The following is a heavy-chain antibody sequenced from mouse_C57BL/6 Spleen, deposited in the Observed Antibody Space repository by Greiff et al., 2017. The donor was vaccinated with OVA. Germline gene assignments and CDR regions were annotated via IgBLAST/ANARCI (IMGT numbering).Heavy chain of an antibody. Sequence: QVQLQQSGAELVRPGTSVKVSCKASGYAFTNYLIEWVKQRPGQGLEWIGVINPGSGGTNYNEKFKGKATLTADKSSSTAYMQLSSLTSEDSAVYFCAGRDTFYFDYWGQGTTLTVSS. CDR3: AGRDTFYFDY. CDR1: GYAFTNYL. J-gene: IGHJ2*01. CDR2: INPGSGGT. V-gene: IGHV1-54*01.